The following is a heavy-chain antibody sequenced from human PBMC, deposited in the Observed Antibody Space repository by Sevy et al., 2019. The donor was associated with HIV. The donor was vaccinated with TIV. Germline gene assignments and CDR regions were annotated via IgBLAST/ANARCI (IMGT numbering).Heavy chain of an antibody. CDR1: GFTFTSHA. CDR2: ISLDGSKK. V-gene: IGHV3-30*04. J-gene: IGHJ4*02. CDR3: ARDEFYVDGSTSCLYY. Sequence: GGSLRLSCAASGFTFTSHAMYWVRQAPGKGLEWVALISLDGSKKDYADSVKGRFTISRDNSKKKLYLQMNSLRAEDTAVYYCARDEFYVDGSTSCLYYWGQGTLVTVSS. D-gene: IGHD2-2*01.